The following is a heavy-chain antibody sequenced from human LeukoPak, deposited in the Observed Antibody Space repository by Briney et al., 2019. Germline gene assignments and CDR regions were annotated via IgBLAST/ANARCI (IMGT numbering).Heavy chain of an antibody. V-gene: IGHV4-59*01. Sequence: SETLSLTCTVSGGSISNYYWSWIGQPPGKGLEWIGYIYYSGSTSYNPSLKSRVAISVETSKNQFSVNLSSVTAADTAVYYCARATYDGPLYFGYWGQGTLVTVSP. J-gene: IGHJ4*02. CDR2: IYYSGST. CDR1: GGSISNYY. D-gene: IGHD3-3*01. CDR3: ARATYDGPLYFGY.